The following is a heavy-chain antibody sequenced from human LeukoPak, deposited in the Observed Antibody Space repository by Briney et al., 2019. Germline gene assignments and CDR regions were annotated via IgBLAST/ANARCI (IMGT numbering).Heavy chain of an antibody. CDR2: ISAYNGNT. CDR3: ASSITMIVVVIPPYFDY. J-gene: IGHJ4*02. CDR1: GYTFTSYG. D-gene: IGHD3-22*01. Sequence: ASVKVSCKASGYTFTSYGISWVRQAPGQGLEWMGWISAYNGNTNYAQKLQGRVTMTTDTSTSTAYMELRSLRSDDTAVYYCASSITMIVVVIPPYFDYWGQGTLVTVSS. V-gene: IGHV1-18*01.